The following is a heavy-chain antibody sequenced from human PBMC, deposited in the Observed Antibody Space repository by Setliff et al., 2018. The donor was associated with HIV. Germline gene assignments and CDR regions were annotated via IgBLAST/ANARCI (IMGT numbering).Heavy chain of an antibody. V-gene: IGHV4-38-2*01. Sequence: SETLSLTCAVSGYSISSGYYWGWIRQPPGKGLEWIGTIYHSGSTYYNPSLKSRVTISVDTSKNQFSLRLSSVTAADSAVYYCARNPCSGGSCPDAFDIWGQGTMVTVSS. CDR1: GYSISSGYY. CDR2: IYHSGST. CDR3: ARNPCSGGSCPDAFDI. J-gene: IGHJ3*02. D-gene: IGHD2-15*01.